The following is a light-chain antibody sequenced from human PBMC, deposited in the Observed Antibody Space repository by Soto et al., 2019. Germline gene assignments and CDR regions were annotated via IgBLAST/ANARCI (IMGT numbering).Light chain of an antibody. CDR3: SSYAGTKML. CDR2: EVT. CDR1: SNDVGGYNY. Sequence: QSALTQPPSASGSPGQSVTLPCTGTSNDVGGYNYVSWYQQHPGKAPKLIIFEVTKRPSGVPDRFSGSKSDNTASLTVSGLQAEDEAHYYCSSYAGTKMLFVGGTKVTVL. V-gene: IGLV2-8*01. J-gene: IGLJ2*01.